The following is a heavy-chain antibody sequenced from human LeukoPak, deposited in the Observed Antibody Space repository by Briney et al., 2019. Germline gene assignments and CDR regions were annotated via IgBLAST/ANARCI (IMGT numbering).Heavy chain of an antibody. Sequence: GESLKISCKGSGYSFTNYWIGWVRQMPGQGPEWTGIIHPRDSETVYTPSFRGQVTISADKSTTTAYLQWSSLKASDTAMYYCARRRDLYSGSYYPFDYWGQGTLVTVSS. CDR2: IHPRDSET. J-gene: IGHJ4*02. CDR3: ARRRDLYSGSYYPFDY. CDR1: GYSFTNYW. D-gene: IGHD1-26*01. V-gene: IGHV5-51*01.